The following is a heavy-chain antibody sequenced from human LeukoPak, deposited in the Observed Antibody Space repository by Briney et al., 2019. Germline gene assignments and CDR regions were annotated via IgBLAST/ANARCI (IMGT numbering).Heavy chain of an antibody. J-gene: IGHJ5*02. CDR1: GFTFSSYA. CDR2: ISGSGGST. CDR3: AKDLLRYFDRINWFDP. D-gene: IGHD3-9*01. Sequence: GGSLRLSCAASGFTFSSYAMSWVRQAPGKGLEWVSAISGSGGSTYYADSVKGRFTISRDNSKNTLYLQMNSLRAEDTAVYYCAKDLLRYFDRINWFDPWGQGTLVTVSS. V-gene: IGHV3-23*01.